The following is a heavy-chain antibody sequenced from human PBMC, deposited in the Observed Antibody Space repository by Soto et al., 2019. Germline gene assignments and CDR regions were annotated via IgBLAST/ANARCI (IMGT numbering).Heavy chain of an antibody. D-gene: IGHD5-18*01. J-gene: IGHJ4*02. CDR3: AREGGYSYGSDY. Sequence: SVKVSCRASGGTFSSYAISWVRQAPGQGLEWMGGIIPIFGTANYAQKFQGRVTITADESTSTAYMELSSLRSEDTAVYYCAREGGYSYGSDYWGQGTLVTVSS. CDR1: GGTFSSYA. V-gene: IGHV1-69*13. CDR2: IIPIFGTA.